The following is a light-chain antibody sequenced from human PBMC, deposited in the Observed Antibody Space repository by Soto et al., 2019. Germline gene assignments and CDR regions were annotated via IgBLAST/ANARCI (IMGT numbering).Light chain of an antibody. V-gene: IGKV3D-15*01. CDR2: GAS. Sequence: EVVMTQSPATVSVSPGERATLSCRASQSVSTNLAWYQQKPGQAPRLPIYGASGRATAIPARFSGSGSGTEFTLTISSLQSEDCAIYYCQQYDKWPETFGQGTKVDIK. CDR1: QSVSTN. CDR3: QQYDKWPET. J-gene: IGKJ1*01.